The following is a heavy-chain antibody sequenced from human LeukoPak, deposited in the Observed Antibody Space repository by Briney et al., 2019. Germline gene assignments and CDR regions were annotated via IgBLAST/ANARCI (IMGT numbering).Heavy chain of an antibody. J-gene: IGHJ4*02. CDR2: IYYSGST. CDR1: GGSISSSSYY. CDR3: ARRPFAVVVPAATHFDY. Sequence: SETLSLTCTVSGGSISSSSYYWGWIRQPPGKGLEWIGSIYYSGSTYYNPSLKSRVTISVDTSKNQFSLKLSSVTAADTAVYYCARRPFAVVVPAATHFDYWGQGTLVTVSS. D-gene: IGHD2-2*01. V-gene: IGHV4-39*01.